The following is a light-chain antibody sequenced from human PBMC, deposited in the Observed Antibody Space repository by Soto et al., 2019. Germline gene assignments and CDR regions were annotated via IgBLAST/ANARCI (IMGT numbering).Light chain of an antibody. CDR3: SSYAGGIKWV. CDR2: EVS. Sequence: QSALTQPPSASGSPGQSVTISCTGTSGDVGGYNFVSWYQQHPGKAPKFMIYEVSKRPSGVPDRFSGSKSGNTASLTVSGLQAEDEADYYCSSYAGGIKWVFGGGTKLTFL. V-gene: IGLV2-8*01. J-gene: IGLJ3*02. CDR1: SGDVGGYNF.